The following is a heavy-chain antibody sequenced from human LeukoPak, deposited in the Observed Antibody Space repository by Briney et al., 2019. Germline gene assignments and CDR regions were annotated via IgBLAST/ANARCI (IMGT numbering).Heavy chain of an antibody. D-gene: IGHD3-10*01. J-gene: IGHJ3*02. Sequence: SRTLSLTCAVSGGSTSSGGYSWSWIRQPPGKGLEWIGYIYHSGSTYYNPSLKSRVTISVDRSKNQFSLKLSSVTAADTAVYYCARVGDFLGAFDIWGQGTMVTVSS. V-gene: IGHV4-30-2*01. CDR1: GGSTSSGGYS. CDR3: ARVGDFLGAFDI. CDR2: IYHSGST.